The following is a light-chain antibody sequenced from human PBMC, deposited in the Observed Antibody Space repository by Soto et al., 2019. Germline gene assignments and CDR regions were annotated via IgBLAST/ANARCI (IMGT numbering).Light chain of an antibody. CDR3: QKYNSAPPLT. V-gene: IGKV1-27*01. CDR1: QGIRNN. Sequence: DIQMTQSPSSLSASVGDRVTITCRANQGIRNNLAWYQQKPGKVPNLLIYAASTLHTGVPSRFSGSGSGTEFTLTISSLLPEDVASYYCQKYNSAPPLTFGGGTRVEIK. J-gene: IGKJ4*01. CDR2: AAS.